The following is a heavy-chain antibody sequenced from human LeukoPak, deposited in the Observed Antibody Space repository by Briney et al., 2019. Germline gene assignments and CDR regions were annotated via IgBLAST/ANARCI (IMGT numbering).Heavy chain of an antibody. J-gene: IGHJ4*02. D-gene: IGHD4-17*01. CDR1: GFTFSSYS. CDR3: AIDYGDYNFDY. Sequence: GGSLRLSCAASGFTFSSYSMNSVRQAPGKGLEWVSYISSSSSTIYYADSVKGRFTISRDNAKNSLYLQMNSLRAEDTAVYYCAIDYGDYNFDYWGQGTLVTVSS. CDR2: ISSSSSTI. V-gene: IGHV3-48*01.